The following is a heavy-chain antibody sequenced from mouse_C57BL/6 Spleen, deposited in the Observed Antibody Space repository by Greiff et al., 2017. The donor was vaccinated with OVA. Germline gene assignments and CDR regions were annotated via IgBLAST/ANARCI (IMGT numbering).Heavy chain of an antibody. CDR1: GFTFSDYY. V-gene: IGHV5-16*01. J-gene: IGHJ2*01. Sequence: EVKLMESEGGLVQPGSSMKLSCTASGFTFSDYYMAWVRQVPEKGLEWVANINYDGSSTYYLDSLKSRFIISRDNAKNLLYLQMSSLKSEDTATYYCARDRGYCSSYFDYWGKGTTLTVAS. CDR3: ARDRGYCSSYFDY. CDR2: INYDGSST. D-gene: IGHD1-1*01.